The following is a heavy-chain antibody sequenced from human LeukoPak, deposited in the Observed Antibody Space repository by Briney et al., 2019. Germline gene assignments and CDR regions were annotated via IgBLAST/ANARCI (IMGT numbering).Heavy chain of an antibody. D-gene: IGHD3-22*01. CDR3: ARRGVVIRVILVGFHKEAYYFDS. CDR1: GITLSNYG. CDR2: ISGSGGRT. J-gene: IGHJ4*02. V-gene: IGHV3-23*01. Sequence: GGSLRLSGAVSGITLSNYGMSWVRQAPGKGLEWVAGISGSGGRTTYADSVKGRFTISRDNPKNTLYLQMSSLRVEDTAVYVCARRGVVIRVILVGFHKEAYYFDSWGQGALVTVSS.